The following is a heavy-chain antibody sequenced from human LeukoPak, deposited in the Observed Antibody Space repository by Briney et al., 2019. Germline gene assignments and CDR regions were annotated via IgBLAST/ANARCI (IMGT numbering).Heavy chain of an antibody. V-gene: IGHV3-21*04. J-gene: IGHJ6*02. CDR2: ISSSSSYI. CDR3: ARDDSSGPDYYYYGMDV. Sequence: GGSLRLSCAASGFTFSSYSMNWVRQAPGKGLEWVSSISSSSSYIYCADSVKGRFTISRDNAKNSLYLQMNSLRAEDTAVYYCARDDSSGPDYYYYGMDVWGQGTTATVSS. D-gene: IGHD3-22*01. CDR1: GFTFSSYS.